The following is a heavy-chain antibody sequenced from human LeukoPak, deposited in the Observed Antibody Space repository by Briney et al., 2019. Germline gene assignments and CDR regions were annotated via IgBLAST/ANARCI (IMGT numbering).Heavy chain of an antibody. CDR3: ARDPRRYSSSIDY. V-gene: IGHV3-30*04. CDR1: GFTFSSYA. Sequence: GGSLRLSCAASGFTFSSYAMHWARQAPGKGLEWVAVISYDGSNKYYADSVKGRFTISRDNSKNTLYLQMNSLRAEDTAVYYCARDPRRYSSSIDYWGQGTLVTVSS. J-gene: IGHJ4*02. CDR2: ISYDGSNK. D-gene: IGHD6-13*01.